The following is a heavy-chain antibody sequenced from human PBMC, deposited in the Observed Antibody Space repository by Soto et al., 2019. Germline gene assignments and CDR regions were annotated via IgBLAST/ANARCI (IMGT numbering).Heavy chain of an antibody. CDR2: ISSDGSNK. V-gene: IGHV3-30-3*01. CDR1: GFTFSSYA. Sequence: VQLVQSGGGVVQPGRSLRLSCAASGFTFSSYAMHWVRQAPGKGLEWVAVISSDGSNKYYADSVKGRFTISRDNSKNTLYLQRNSLRAEDTAVYYCASHDGYFEYWGQGTRVTVSS. J-gene: IGHJ4*02. D-gene: IGHD3-16*01. CDR3: ASHDGYFEY.